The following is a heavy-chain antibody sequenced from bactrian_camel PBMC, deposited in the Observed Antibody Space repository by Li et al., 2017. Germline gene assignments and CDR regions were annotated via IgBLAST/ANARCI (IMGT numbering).Heavy chain of an antibody. CDR2: LDRDGTT. Sequence: VQLVESGGDSVQAGGSLNLTCVASGRTPKRYCLGWFRQAPGKEREGVAALDRDGTTSYADSVKGRFTIAQDNGKNTLYLQMNSLKPEDTAVYYCAAEPGRDIALVVGSVGVPDFTYKGQGTQVTVSP. CDR1: GRTPKRYC. J-gene: IGHJ4*01. V-gene: IGHV3S57*01. D-gene: IGHD7*01.